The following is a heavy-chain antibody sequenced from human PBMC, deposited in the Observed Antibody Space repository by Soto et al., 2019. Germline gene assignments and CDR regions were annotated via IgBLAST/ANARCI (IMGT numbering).Heavy chain of an antibody. V-gene: IGHV1-18*01. D-gene: IGHD3-22*01. Sequence: ASVKVSCKASGYTFTSYGISWVRQAPGQGLEWMGWISAYNGNTNYAQKLQGRVTMTTDTSTSTAYMELRSLRSDDTAVYYCARVSGYYYDSSGYYYDYYWGQGTLVTVSS. J-gene: IGHJ4*02. CDR2: ISAYNGNT. CDR1: GYTFTSYG. CDR3: ARVSGYYYDSSGYYYDYY.